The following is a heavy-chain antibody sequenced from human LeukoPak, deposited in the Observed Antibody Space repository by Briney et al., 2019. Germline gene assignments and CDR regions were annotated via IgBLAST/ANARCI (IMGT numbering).Heavy chain of an antibody. J-gene: IGHJ4*02. CDR1: GFTFSSYG. Sequence: GGTLRLSCAASGFTFSSYGMSWVRQAPGKGLEWVSAISGSGGSTYYADSVKGRFTISRDNSKNTLYLQMNSLRAEDTAVYYCATLEMATIFDYWGQGTLVTVSS. V-gene: IGHV3-23*01. CDR2: ISGSGGST. CDR3: ATLEMATIFDY. D-gene: IGHD5-24*01.